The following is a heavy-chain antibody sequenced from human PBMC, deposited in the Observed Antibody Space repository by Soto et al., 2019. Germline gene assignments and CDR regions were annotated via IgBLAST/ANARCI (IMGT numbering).Heavy chain of an antibody. CDR2: IKHSGSS. CDR3: ARGGSSDWQVALDI. V-gene: IGHV4-34*01. Sequence: PWETLSLTSAVYGGSFSAYYWSWLRQPPGKGLEWIGGIKHSGSSNYNPSLRSRVSISVDMSKNQFSLRLTSVTAADTAVYYCARGGSSDWQVALDIWGQGTMVT. D-gene: IGHD6-19*01. CDR1: GGSFSAYY. J-gene: IGHJ3*02.